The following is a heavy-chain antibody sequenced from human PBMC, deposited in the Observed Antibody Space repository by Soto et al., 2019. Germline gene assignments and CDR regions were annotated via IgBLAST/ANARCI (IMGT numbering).Heavy chain of an antibody. CDR2: FDPEDGET. D-gene: IGHD1-1*01. J-gene: IGHJ4*02. CDR3: ATDLQLERRTTDY. V-gene: IGHV1-24*01. CDR1: GYTLTELS. Sequence: ASVNVSCKVSGYTLTELSMHWVRQAPGKGLEWMGGFDPEDGETIYAQKFQGRVTMTEDTSTDTAYMELSSLRSEDTAVYYCATDLQLERRTTDYWGQGTLVTVSS.